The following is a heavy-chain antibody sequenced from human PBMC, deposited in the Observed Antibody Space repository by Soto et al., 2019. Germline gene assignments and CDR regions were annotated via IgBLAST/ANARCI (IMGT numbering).Heavy chain of an antibody. CDR3: ARERRGYYDLWSGYYGYYYCGMDV. Sequence: QVQLQESGPGLVKPSQTLSLTCTVSGGCISSGDYYWSWIRQPPGKGLEWIVYIYYSGSTYYNPSLKGRVTLSVGSTKTQVFLKLSSVTAADTAVYYCARERRGYYDLWSGYYGYYYCGMDVWGQGATVTVSS. V-gene: IGHV4-30-4*01. CDR1: GGCISSGDYY. D-gene: IGHD3-3*01. CDR2: IYYSGST. J-gene: IGHJ6*02.